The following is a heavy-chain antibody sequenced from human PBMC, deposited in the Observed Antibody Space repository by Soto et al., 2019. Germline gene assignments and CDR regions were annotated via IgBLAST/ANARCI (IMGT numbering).Heavy chain of an antibody. V-gene: IGHV3-23*01. CDR1: GFTFRGYA. D-gene: IGHD2-21*01. CDR3: AKAYGASHSPFDC. Sequence: EAQLLESGGGLAQPGGSLRLSCAASGFTFRGYAMSWVRQAPGKGPEWVSGISGSGDSTYHAKSVKGRFIISRDNSKNTLYLEINSLRAEDTAVYYCAKAYGASHSPFDCWGQGTLVAVSS. CDR2: ISGSGDST. J-gene: IGHJ4*02.